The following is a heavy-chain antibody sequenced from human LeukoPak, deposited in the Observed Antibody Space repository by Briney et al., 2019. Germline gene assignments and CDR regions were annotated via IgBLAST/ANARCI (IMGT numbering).Heavy chain of an antibody. CDR3: ARCRPYYYDSSGYYNWFDP. Sequence: SETLSLTCAVYGGSFSGYYWSWIRQPPGKGLEWIGEINHSGSTNYNPSLKSRVTISVDTSMNQFSLKLSSVTAADTAVYYCARCRPYYYDSSGYYNWFDPWGQGTLVTVSS. CDR1: GGSFSGYY. J-gene: IGHJ5*02. V-gene: IGHV4-34*01. D-gene: IGHD3-22*01. CDR2: INHSGST.